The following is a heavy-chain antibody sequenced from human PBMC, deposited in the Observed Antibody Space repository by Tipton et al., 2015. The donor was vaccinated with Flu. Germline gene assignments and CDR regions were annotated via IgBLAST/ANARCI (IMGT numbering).Heavy chain of an antibody. CDR2: IRNKAYGGTT. D-gene: IGHD2-15*01. V-gene: IGHV3-49*04. Sequence: QLVQSGGGLVQPGRSLRLACTGSGFTFGDYALIWVRQAPGKGLECIGSIRNKAYGGTTEYAASVRGRVSISRDDSQRIAYLQMNRLQTEDTAVYYCARCSAGTCHTRRTGMDVWGQGTTVTVSS. J-gene: IGHJ6*02. CDR1: GFTFGDYA. CDR3: ARCSAGTCHTRRTGMDV.